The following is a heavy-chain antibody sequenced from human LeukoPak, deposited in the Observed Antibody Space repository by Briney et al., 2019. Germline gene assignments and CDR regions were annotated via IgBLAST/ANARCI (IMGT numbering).Heavy chain of an antibody. J-gene: IGHJ2*01. Sequence: PGGSLRLSCAASGFTFSSYSMNWVRQAPGKGLEWVSAISGSGGSTYYADSVKGRFTISRDNSKNTLYLQMNSLRAEDTAVYYCARSPTVTIRFWYFDLWGRGTLVTVSS. D-gene: IGHD4-17*01. CDR2: ISGSGGST. CDR3: ARSPTVTIRFWYFDL. V-gene: IGHV3-23*01. CDR1: GFTFSSYS.